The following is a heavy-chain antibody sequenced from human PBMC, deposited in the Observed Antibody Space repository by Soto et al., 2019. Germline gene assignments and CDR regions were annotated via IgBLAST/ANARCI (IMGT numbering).Heavy chain of an antibody. CDR1: DGSVSSGSYY. CDR2: IYSSGST. J-gene: IGHJ4*02. V-gene: IGHV4-61*01. Sequence: SETLSLTCTVSDGSVSSGSYYWTWIRQPPGKGLEWIGYIYSSGSTLYNPSLKSRVIISVDTSMNQFSLKLSSVTAADTAVYYCARDSLAFLDSWGQGTLVTSPQ. CDR3: ARDSLAFLDS. D-gene: IGHD5-12*01.